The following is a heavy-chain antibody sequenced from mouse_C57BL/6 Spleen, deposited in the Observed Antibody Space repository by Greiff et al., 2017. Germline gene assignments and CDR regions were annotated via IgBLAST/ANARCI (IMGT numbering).Heavy chain of an antibody. CDR3: ARKFDYDYDYYAMGY. CDR2: IWSGGST. CDR1: GFSLTSYG. Sequence: QVQLQQSGPGLVQPSQSLSITCTVSGFSLTSYGVHWVRQSPGKGLEWLGVIWSGGSTDYNAAFISRLSISKDNSKSQFFFKMNSLQADDTAIYYCARKFDYDYDYYAMGYWGQGTSVTVSS. V-gene: IGHV2-2*01. D-gene: IGHD2-4*01. J-gene: IGHJ4*01.